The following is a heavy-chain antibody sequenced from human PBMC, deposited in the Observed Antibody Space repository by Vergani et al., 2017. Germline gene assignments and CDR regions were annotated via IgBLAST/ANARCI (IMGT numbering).Heavy chain of an antibody. CDR2: ISGPGLST. Sequence: EVHLLESGGGLVQSGGSLRLSCAASGFTFSNFAVSWVRQAPGRGLAWVSSISGPGLSTYYVDSVQGRFTISRDNSKNTLYLEMESLRVEDTAVYFCARDKSKRAPAVMGTYYYYMDVWGKGTKVTVSS. D-gene: IGHD3-16*01. V-gene: IGHV3-23*01. CDR3: ARDKSKRAPAVMGTYYYYMDV. J-gene: IGHJ6*03. CDR1: GFTFSNFA.